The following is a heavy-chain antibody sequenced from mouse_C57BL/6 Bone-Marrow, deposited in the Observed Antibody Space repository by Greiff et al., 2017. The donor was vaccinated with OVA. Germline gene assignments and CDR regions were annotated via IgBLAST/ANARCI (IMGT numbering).Heavy chain of an antibody. CDR1: GYTFTSYW. CDR2: IDPSDSYT. Sequence: VQLQQPGAELVRPGTSVKLSCKASGYTFTSYWMHWVKQRPGQGLEWIGVIDPSDSYTNYNQKFKGKATLTVDTSSSTAYMQLSSLTSEDSAVYYCARSRGTTLYYFDYWGQGTTLTVSS. V-gene: IGHV1-59*01. CDR3: ARSRGTTLYYFDY. D-gene: IGHD1-1*01. J-gene: IGHJ2*01.